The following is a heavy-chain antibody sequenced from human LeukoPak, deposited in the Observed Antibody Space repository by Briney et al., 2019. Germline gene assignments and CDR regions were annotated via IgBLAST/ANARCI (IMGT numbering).Heavy chain of an antibody. CDR3: ARHDPIVGTPDAFDI. J-gene: IGHJ3*02. D-gene: IGHD1-26*01. CDR1: GGSISSYY. CDR2: IYYSGST. V-gene: IGHV4-59*08. Sequence: SETLSLTCTVSGGSISSYYWSWIRQPPGKGLEWIAYIYYSGSTDYNPSLKSRVTISLDTSKNQFPLKLSSVTAADTAVYYCARHDPIVGTPDAFDIWGQGTMVTVSS.